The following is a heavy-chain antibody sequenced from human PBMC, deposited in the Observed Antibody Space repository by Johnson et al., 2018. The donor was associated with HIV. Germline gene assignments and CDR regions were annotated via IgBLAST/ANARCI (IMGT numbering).Heavy chain of an antibody. CDR3: AREQELIGERAFDI. CDR1: GFIFSDYY. Sequence: QVQLVESGGGLVKPGGYLRLSCAASGFIFSDYYMSWIRQAPGKGLEWVSYISSSGSTIYYADSVKGRFTISRDKAKNSLYLQMNSLRAEDTAVYYCAREQELIGERAFDIWGQGTMVTVSS. J-gene: IGHJ3*02. CDR2: ISSSGSTI. V-gene: IGHV3-11*04. D-gene: IGHD6-13*01.